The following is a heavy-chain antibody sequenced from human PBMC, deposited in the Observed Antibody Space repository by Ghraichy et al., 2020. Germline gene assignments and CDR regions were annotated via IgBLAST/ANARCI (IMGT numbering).Heavy chain of an antibody. CDR1: GGSISSSNW. V-gene: IGHV4-4*02. CDR3: ARGRGPYYYYYMDV. CDR2: IYHSGST. Sequence: SETLSLTCAVSGGSISSSNWWSWVRQPPGKGLEWIGEIYHSGSTNYNPSLKSRVTISVDKSKNQFSLKLSSVTAADTAVYYCARGRGPYYYYYMDVWGKGTTVTVSS. J-gene: IGHJ6*03.